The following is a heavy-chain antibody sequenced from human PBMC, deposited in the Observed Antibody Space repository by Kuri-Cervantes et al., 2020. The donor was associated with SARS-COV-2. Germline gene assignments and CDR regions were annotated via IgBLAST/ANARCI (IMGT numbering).Heavy chain of an antibody. CDR1: GFTFSSYA. Sequence: GESLKISCAASGFTFSSYAMHWVRLAPGKGLEWVALISYGGTNKFYADSVKGRFTISRDNSRNTLYLQMNSLRAEDTAVFYCARPDCTINGVCFMDVWGQGTTVTVSS. CDR2: ISYGGTNK. CDR3: ARPDCTINGVCFMDV. V-gene: IGHV3-30-3*01. D-gene: IGHD2-8*01. J-gene: IGHJ6*02.